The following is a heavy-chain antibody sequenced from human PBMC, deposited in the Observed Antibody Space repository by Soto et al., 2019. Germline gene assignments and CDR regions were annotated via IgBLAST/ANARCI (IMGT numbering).Heavy chain of an antibody. J-gene: IGHJ5*02. V-gene: IGHV4-30-2*01. CDR3: ARVGGRRTWFDP. CDR1: GGSISSGGYS. D-gene: IGHD2-15*01. CDR2: IYHSGST. Sequence: LTCAVSGGSISSGGYSWSWIRQPPGKGLEWIGYIYHSGSTYYNPSLKSRVTISVDRSKNQFSLKLSSVTAADTAVYYCARVGGRRTWFDPWGQGTLVTVSS.